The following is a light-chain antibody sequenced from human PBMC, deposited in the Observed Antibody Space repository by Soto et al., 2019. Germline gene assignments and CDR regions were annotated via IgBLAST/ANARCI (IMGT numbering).Light chain of an antibody. CDR3: SSKRTTASLV. J-gene: IGLJ1*01. CDR2: EVS. CDR1: SSDVGAYNY. Sequence: QSALTQPASVSGSPGQTITISCTGTSSDVGAYNYVSWYQQHPGKAPKLMIYEVSNRPSGVSDRFPGSKSGNTASLTISGLQAADEADYYCSSKRTTASLVFGTGTKGHRP. V-gene: IGLV2-14*01.